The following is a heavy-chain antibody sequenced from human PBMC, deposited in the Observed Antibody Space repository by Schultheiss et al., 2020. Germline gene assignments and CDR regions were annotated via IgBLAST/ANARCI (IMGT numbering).Heavy chain of an antibody. D-gene: IGHD4-17*01. J-gene: IGHJ4*02. CDR2: IKQDGSEK. Sequence: ESLKISCAASGFTFSSYWMSWVRQAPGKGLEWVANIKQDGSEKYYVDSVKGRFTISRDNAKNSLYLQMNSLRAEDTAVYYCARDGPYGEGNNDYWGQGTLVTVSS. CDR1: GFTFSSYW. CDR3: ARDGPYGEGNNDY. V-gene: IGHV3-7*01.